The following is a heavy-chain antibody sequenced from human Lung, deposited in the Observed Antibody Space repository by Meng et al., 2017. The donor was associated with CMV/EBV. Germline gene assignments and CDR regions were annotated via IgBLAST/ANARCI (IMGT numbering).Heavy chain of an antibody. CDR2: INSDGSST. J-gene: IGHJ6*02. D-gene: IGHD3-3*01. CDR3: ARVFDYDFWSGYYTNGMDV. V-gene: IGHV3-74*01. Sequence: SCAASGFTFSSSWMHWVRQAPGKGLVWVSRINSDGSSTSYADSVKGRFTISRDNAKNTLYLQMNSLRAEDTAVYYCARVFDYDFWSGYYTNGMDVXGQGTTVTVSS. CDR1: GFTFSSSW.